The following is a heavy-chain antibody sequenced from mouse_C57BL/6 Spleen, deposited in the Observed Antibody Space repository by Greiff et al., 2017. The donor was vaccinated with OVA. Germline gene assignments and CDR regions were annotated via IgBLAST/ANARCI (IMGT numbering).Heavy chain of an antibody. V-gene: IGHV1-80*01. CDR3: ARSYDYDGGYYAMDY. Sequence: QVQLQQSGAELVKPGASVKISCKASGYAFSSYWMNWVKQRPGKGLEWIGQIYPGDGDTNYNGKFKGKATLTADKSSSTAYMQLSSLTSEDSAVYFCARSYDYDGGYYAMDYWGQGTSVTVSS. D-gene: IGHD2-4*01. CDR1: GYAFSSYW. J-gene: IGHJ4*01. CDR2: IYPGDGDT.